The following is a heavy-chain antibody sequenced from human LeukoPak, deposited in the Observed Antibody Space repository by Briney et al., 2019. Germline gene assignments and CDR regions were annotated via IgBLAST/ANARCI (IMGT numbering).Heavy chain of an antibody. V-gene: IGHV3-30*04. CDR3: AKDMSDNYYDSSGYLPRWGYDAFDI. Sequence: GGSLRLSCAASGFTFSSYAMHWVRQPPGKGLEWVAVISYDGSNKYYADSVKGRFTISRDNSKNTLYLQMNSLRAEDTAVYYCAKDMSDNYYDSSGYLPRWGYDAFDIWGQGTMVTVSS. CDR1: GFTFSSYA. D-gene: IGHD3-22*01. J-gene: IGHJ3*02. CDR2: ISYDGSNK.